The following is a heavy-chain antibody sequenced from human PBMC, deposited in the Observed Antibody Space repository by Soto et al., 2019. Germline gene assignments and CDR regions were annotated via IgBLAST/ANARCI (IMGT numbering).Heavy chain of an antibody. CDR3: AKDMRGGSSSSRYYYGLDV. Sequence: GGSLRLSCAASGFTFDDYAMHWVRQAPGKGLDWFSVFSWIIGTIVYADFVKGRFTISRDNAKNSFFLQMNSLRGEDTALFYCAKDMRGGSSSSRYYYGLDVWGQGTTVTVSS. D-gene: IGHD6-13*01. V-gene: IGHV3-9*01. CDR1: GFTFDDYA. CDR2: FSWIIGTI. J-gene: IGHJ6*02.